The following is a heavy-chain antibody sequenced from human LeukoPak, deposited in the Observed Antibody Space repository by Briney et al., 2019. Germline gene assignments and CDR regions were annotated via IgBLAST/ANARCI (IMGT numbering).Heavy chain of an antibody. D-gene: IGHD2-15*01. CDR3: AKDGGCSGGSCYEFSYFDY. Sequence: GRSLRLSCAASGFTISSYGMHWVRQAPGKGLGWVAVISYDGSNKYYADSVKGRFTISRDNSKNTLYLQMNSLRAEDTAVYYCAKDGGCSGGSCYEFSYFDYWGQGTLVTVSS. CDR2: ISYDGSNK. CDR1: GFTISSYG. J-gene: IGHJ4*02. V-gene: IGHV3-30*18.